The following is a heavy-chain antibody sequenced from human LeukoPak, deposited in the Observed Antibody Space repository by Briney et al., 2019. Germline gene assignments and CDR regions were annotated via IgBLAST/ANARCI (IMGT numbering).Heavy chain of an antibody. CDR1: GYTFTSYG. CDR3: ARDRQFGY. Sequence: ASVNISCKASGYTFTSYGISWVRQAPGQGFEWMGWISTYNGNTNYAQKFQGRVTMTTDTSTSTAYMEVRSLRSDDTAAYYCARDRQFGYWGQGTLVTVSS. CDR2: ISTYNGNT. V-gene: IGHV1-18*01. J-gene: IGHJ4*02.